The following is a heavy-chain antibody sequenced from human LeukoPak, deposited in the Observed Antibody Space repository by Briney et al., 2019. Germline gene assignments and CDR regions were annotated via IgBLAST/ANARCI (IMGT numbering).Heavy chain of an antibody. J-gene: IGHJ4*02. V-gene: IGHV3-66*01. CDR1: DFSVNTNY. CDR2: IYSGGST. D-gene: IGHD3-22*01. Sequence: PGGSLRLSCAASDFSVNTNYMNWVRQAPGKGLEWVSVIYSGGSTYYADSVKGRFTISRDNSKNTLYLQMNSLRAEDTAVYYCARLVYYYDSSGYYYGNHFDYWGQGTLVTVSS. CDR3: ARLVYYYDSSGYYYGNHFDY.